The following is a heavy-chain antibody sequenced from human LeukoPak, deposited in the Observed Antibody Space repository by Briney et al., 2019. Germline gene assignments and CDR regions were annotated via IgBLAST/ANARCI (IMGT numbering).Heavy chain of an antibody. V-gene: IGHV3-66*02. CDR1: GFTVSSHY. CDR3: AGRSLRFVEERVADS. D-gene: IGHD3-16*01. J-gene: IGHJ4*02. CDR2: MYSGGGS. Sequence: GGSLRLSCAVSGFTVSSHYMSWVRQAPGKRLEWVSVMYSGGGSYYADSVKGRFTISRDISKNTVYLQMSTLRTEDTAVYYRAGRSLRFVEERVADSWGQGTLVTVSS.